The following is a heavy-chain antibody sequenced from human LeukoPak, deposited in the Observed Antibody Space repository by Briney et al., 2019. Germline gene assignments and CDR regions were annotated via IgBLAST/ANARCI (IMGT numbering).Heavy chain of an antibody. CDR3: AKRSNVDERHFPH. D-gene: IGHD3-10*01. V-gene: IGHV3-30*02. CDR1: GFTISNYG. J-gene: IGHJ1*01. Sequence: GGSLRLSCAASGFTISNYGMHWVRQAQGKGLEWVAFIRYDGSKKDYADSVKGRFTISRDNSKNTMYLQMNSLRAEDTAVYYCAKRSNVDERHFPHWGQGTLVTVSS. CDR2: IRYDGSKK.